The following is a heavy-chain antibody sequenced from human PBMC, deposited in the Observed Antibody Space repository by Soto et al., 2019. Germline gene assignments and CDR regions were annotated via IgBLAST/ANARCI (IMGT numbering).Heavy chain of an antibody. J-gene: IGHJ6*02. D-gene: IGHD2-15*01. CDR2: INPSGGSQ. Sequence: ASVKVSCKASGYTFTSYAMNWVRQAPGQGLEWRGIINPSGGSQDYAQKLQGRVTMTTDTSTSTAYMELRSLRSDDTAVYYCASFGRSYYYGMDVWGQGTTVTVSS. V-gene: IGHV1-46*01. CDR1: GYTFTSYA. CDR3: ASFGRSYYYGMDV.